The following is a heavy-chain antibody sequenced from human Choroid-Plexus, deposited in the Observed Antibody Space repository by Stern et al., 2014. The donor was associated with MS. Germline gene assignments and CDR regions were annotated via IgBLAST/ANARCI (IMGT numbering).Heavy chain of an antibody. D-gene: IGHD2/OR15-2a*01. J-gene: IGHJ5*02. Sequence: VQLVESGGGVVQPGRSLRLSCVASGFTLGSCAMHWVRQAPGKGLEWVAGVSYDGSTKYYADSVKGRFTISRDNSQNTLYMQMSSLRPEDTAVYYCAKDRQYLTYFFDHWGQGSLVTVSS. CDR3: AKDRQYLTYFFDH. CDR2: VSYDGSTK. CDR1: GFTLGSCA. V-gene: IGHV3-30*18.